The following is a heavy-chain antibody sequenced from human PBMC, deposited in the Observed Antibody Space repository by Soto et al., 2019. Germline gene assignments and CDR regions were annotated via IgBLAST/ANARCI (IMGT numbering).Heavy chain of an antibody. CDR1: GFTFSSYW. Sequence: GGSLRLSCAASGFTFSSYWMSWVRQAPGKGLEWVANIKQDGSEKYYVDSVKGRFTISRDNAKNSLYLQMNSLRAEDTAVYYCARYYLPAGRYFDYWGQGTLVTVSS. J-gene: IGHJ4*02. V-gene: IGHV3-7*05. D-gene: IGHD1-26*01. CDR2: IKQDGSEK. CDR3: ARYYLPAGRYFDY.